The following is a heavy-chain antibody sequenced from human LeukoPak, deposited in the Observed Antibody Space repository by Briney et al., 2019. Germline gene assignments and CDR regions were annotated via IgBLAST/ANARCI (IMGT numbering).Heavy chain of an antibody. J-gene: IGHJ4*02. V-gene: IGHV1-69*05. Sequence: SVKVSCKASGGTFSSYAISWVRQAPGQGLEWMGGIIPIFGTANYAQKFQGRVTITTDESTSTAYMELSSLRSEDTAVYYCARGKYYYDRGFDYWGQGTPVTVSS. CDR1: GGTFSSYA. CDR3: ARGKYYYDRGFDY. CDR2: IIPIFGTA. D-gene: IGHD3-22*01.